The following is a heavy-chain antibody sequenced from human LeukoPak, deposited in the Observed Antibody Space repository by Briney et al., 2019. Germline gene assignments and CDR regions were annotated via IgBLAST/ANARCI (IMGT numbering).Heavy chain of an antibody. CDR3: AREGVSSGYFNFDY. CDR2: IYSGGST. CDR1: GFTVSSNY. V-gene: IGHV3-53*01. D-gene: IGHD3-22*01. J-gene: IGHJ4*02. Sequence: GGSLRLSCAASGFTVSSNYMSWVCQAPGKGLEWVSVIYSGGSTYYADSVKGRFTISRDNSKNTLYLQMNSLRAEDTAVYYCAREGVSSGYFNFDYWGQGTLVTVSS.